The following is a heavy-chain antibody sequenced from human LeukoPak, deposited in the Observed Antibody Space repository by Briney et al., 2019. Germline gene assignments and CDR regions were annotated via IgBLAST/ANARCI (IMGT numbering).Heavy chain of an antibody. D-gene: IGHD6-13*01. CDR3: ARRGFSSSWYFFDY. V-gene: IGHV3-7*01. CDR1: GFTFSSYW. CDR2: IKQDGSEK. J-gene: IGHJ4*02. Sequence: PGGSLRLSCAASGFTFSSYWMSWVRQAPGKGLEWVANIKQDGSEKYYVDSVKGRFTISRDNAKNSPYLQMNSLRAEDTAVYYCARRGFSSSWYFFDYWGQGTLVTVSS.